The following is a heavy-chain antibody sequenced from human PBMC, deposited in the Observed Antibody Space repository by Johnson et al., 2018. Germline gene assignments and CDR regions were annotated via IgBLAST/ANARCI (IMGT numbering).Heavy chain of an antibody. CDR3: AKYIQNGSPYCMDV. D-gene: IGHD1-1*01. CDR1: GFTFDDYA. V-gene: IGHV3-9*01. CDR2: ISWNSGSI. Sequence: VQLVESGGGLVQPGRSLRLSCAASGFTFDDYAMHRVRQASGKGLERVSGISWNSGSIGDAASVRGRCTIYRNNAQNSLYLQMNSLRAEDTALYYCAKYIQNGSPYCMDVGSQGTTVTVSS. J-gene: IGHJ6*02.